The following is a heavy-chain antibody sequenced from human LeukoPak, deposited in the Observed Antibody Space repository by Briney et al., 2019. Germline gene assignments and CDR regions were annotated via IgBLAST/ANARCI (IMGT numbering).Heavy chain of an antibody. CDR1: GFTFSSYG. D-gene: IGHD6-13*01. Sequence: GGSLRLSCAASGFTFSSYGMHWVRQAPGKGLEWVAFIRYDGSNKYYADSVKGRFTISRDNAKNSLYLQMNSLRAEDTAVYYCARDRQQLVEGQYYYYGMDVWGQGTTVTVSS. CDR3: ARDRQQLVEGQYYYYGMDV. J-gene: IGHJ6*02. CDR2: IRYDGSNK. V-gene: IGHV3-30*02.